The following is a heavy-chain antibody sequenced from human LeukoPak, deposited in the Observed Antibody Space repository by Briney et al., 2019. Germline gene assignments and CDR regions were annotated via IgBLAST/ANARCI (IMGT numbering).Heavy chain of an antibody. D-gene: IGHD2-8*01. CDR1: GGSISSSSYY. Sequence: SETLSLTCTVSGGSISSSSYYWGWIRQPPGKGLEWIGSIYYSGSTYYNPSLKSRVTISVDTSKNQFSLKLSSVTAADTAVYYCARRKAAARRQLSPMVYNWFDPWGQGTLVTVSS. CDR3: ARRKAAARRQLSPMVYNWFDP. J-gene: IGHJ5*02. V-gene: IGHV4-39*07. CDR2: IYYSGST.